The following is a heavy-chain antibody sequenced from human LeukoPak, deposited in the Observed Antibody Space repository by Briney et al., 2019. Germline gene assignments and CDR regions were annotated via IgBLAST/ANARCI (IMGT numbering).Heavy chain of an antibody. CDR2: IKMDASEI. J-gene: IGHJ6*02. V-gene: IGHV3-7*05. CDR3: ARIRVDYGDYGMDV. Sequence: QTGGSLRLSCASSGFTFSNYWMSWVRQAPGRGLEWVTNIKMDASEIYYVDSVKGRFTIYRDNARNSLFLQMNSLRVEDTAVYYCARIRVDYGDYGMDVWGQGTTVTVSS. D-gene: IGHD4-17*01. CDR1: GFTFSNYW.